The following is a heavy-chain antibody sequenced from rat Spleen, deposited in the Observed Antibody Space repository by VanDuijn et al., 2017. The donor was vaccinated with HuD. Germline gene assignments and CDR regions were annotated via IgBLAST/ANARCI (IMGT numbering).Heavy chain of an antibody. CDR2: VSSDGVNT. V-gene: IGHV5-58*01. CDR1: GFTFSRYW. J-gene: IGHJ2*01. CDR3: ARPPTGVDY. Sequence: EVQLVETGGGLVQPGKSLKLSCVASGFTFSRYWLYWVRQAPGKGLEWVSSVSSDGVNTYYPDSVKGRFTISRDNAKSTLYLQMDSLRSEDTATYYCARPPTGVDYWGQGVMVTVSS. D-gene: IGHD3-4*01.